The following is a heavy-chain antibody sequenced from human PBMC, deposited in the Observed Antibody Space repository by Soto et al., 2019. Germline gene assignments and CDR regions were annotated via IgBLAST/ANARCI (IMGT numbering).Heavy chain of an antibody. J-gene: IGHJ4*02. CDR2: ISGSGDTS. CDR1: GFTFSSYA. D-gene: IGHD3-3*01. Sequence: PGGSLRLSCGVSGFTFSSYAMGWVRQAPGKGLEWVSGISGSGDTSYHADSVRGRFTISRDNSKSTLYLQMNSLRAEDTALYYCAKSVTSEWLLVFDYWGQGTLVTVSS. CDR3: AKSVTSEWLLVFDY. V-gene: IGHV3-23*01.